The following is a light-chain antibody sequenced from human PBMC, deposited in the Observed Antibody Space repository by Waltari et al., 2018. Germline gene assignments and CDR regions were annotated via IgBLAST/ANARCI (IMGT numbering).Light chain of an antibody. CDR1: QCVSSY. CDR3: QQRSDWLLT. J-gene: IGKJ4*01. Sequence: EFVLTQSPAPLSLSPGERAPLSCRASQCVSSYLAWYQQKSGQAPRLPIYDASNRATGIPARFSGGGSGTDFTLTISSLEPEDFAVYYCQQRSDWLLTFGGGTKVEIK. V-gene: IGKV3-11*01. CDR2: DAS.